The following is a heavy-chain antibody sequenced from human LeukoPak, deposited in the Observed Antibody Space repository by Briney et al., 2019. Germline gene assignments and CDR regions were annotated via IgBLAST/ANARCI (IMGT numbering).Heavy chain of an antibody. V-gene: IGHV3-11*04. J-gene: IGHJ4*02. Sequence: GGSLRLSCAASGFTFRDYYMSWIRQAPGKGLEWVSYISSSGSAIFYADSVKGRFTISRDNAKNSLFLQMNSLRVEDTAVYYCARRGSYFEFDYWGQGTLVTVSS. D-gene: IGHD1-26*01. CDR2: ISSSGSAI. CDR3: ARRGSYFEFDY. CDR1: GFTFRDYY.